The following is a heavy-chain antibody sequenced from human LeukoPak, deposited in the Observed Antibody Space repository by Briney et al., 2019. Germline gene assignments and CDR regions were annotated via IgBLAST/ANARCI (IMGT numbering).Heavy chain of an antibody. D-gene: IGHD6-25*01. CDR1: GFTFSSYA. CDR3: ASDYFLDY. J-gene: IGHJ4*02. Sequence: GGSLRLSCAASGFTFSSYAMTWVRQAPGEGLEWVSTISDSGARTNYADSAKGRFTISRDNSMNTLYLQMNSLRADDTAVYYCASDYFLDYWGQGTLVTVSS. V-gene: IGHV3-23*01. CDR2: ISDSGART.